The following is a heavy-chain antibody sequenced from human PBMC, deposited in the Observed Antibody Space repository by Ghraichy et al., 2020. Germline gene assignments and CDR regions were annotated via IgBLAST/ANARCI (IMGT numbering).Heavy chain of an antibody. CDR2: IWYDGSNK. CDR3: ARDLVIRGYDFWSGYYSHYYYYYMDV. D-gene: IGHD3-3*01. CDR1: GFTFSSYG. J-gene: IGHJ6*03. Sequence: GGSLRLSCAASGFTFSSYGMHWVRQAPGKGLEWVAVIWYDGSNKYYADSVKGRFTISRDNSKNTLYLQMNSLRAEDTAVYYCARDLVIRGYDFWSGYYSHYYYYYMDVWGKGTTVTVSS. V-gene: IGHV3-33*01.